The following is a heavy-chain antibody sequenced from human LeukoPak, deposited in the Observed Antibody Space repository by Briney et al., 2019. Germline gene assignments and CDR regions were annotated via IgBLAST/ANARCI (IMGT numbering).Heavy chain of an antibody. CDR2: IYSGST. CDR1: GGSISGSSYY. CDR3: ARHYGP. Sequence: PSETLSLTCTVSGGSISGSSYYWGWIRQPPGKGLEWIGSIYSGSTYYNPSLKSRVTISVDTSKNQFSLKLNTVTATDTAVYYCARHYGPWGQGTLVTVSS. V-gene: IGHV4-39*01. J-gene: IGHJ4*02. D-gene: IGHD3-10*01.